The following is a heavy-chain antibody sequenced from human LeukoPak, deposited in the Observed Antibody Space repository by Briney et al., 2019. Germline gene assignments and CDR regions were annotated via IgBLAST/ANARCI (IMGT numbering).Heavy chain of an antibody. J-gene: IGHJ6*02. CDR1: GFTFSSYA. CDR2: ISYDGSNK. V-gene: IGHV3-30-3*01. D-gene: IGHD3-3*01. CDR3: ARGASSTIFGVVTQNPYYYYYGMDV. Sequence: GRSLRLSCAASGFTFSSYAMHWVRQAPGKGLEWVAVISYDGSNKYYADSVKSRFTISRDNSKNTLYLQMNSLRAEDTAVYYCARGASSTIFGVVTQNPYYYYYGMDVWGQGTTVTVSS.